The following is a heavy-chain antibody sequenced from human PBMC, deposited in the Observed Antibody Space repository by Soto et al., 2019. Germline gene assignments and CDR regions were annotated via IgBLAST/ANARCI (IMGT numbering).Heavy chain of an antibody. CDR2: MYNTGST. D-gene: IGHD2-21*02. J-gene: IGHJ6*02. V-gene: IGHV4-59*01. Sequence: SSETLSLTCTVSGGSISGYYWSWIRQPPGKGLEWIGYMYNTGSTVYNPSIKSRDTISVDTSKNQFSLKLNSVTAADTAVYYCARDLWGYCGTDCYPLDVWGQGTTVTVSS. CDR3: ARDLWGYCGTDCYPLDV. CDR1: GGSISGYY.